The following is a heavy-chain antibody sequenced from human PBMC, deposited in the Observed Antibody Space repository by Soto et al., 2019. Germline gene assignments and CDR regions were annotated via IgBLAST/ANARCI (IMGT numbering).Heavy chain of an antibody. V-gene: IGHV4-59*08. Sequence: QVQLQESGPRLVKPSETLSLTCTVSGGSISSYYWSWIRQPPGKGLEWIGYIYYSGRTNYNPSLKSRVTISVATSNNQSSLKLSSVTAADTAVSCCARQGRGYGYYVLWNSDLWGRGTLVTVSS. D-gene: IGHD4-17*01. J-gene: IGHJ2*01. CDR3: ARQGRGYGYYVLWNSDL. CDR1: GGSISSYY. CDR2: IYYSGRT.